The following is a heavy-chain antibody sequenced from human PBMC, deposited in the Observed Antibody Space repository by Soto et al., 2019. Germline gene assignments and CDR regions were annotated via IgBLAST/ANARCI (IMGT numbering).Heavy chain of an antibody. CDR3: ARVYCSGGSCYGIDY. CDR1: GDTFTSYY. D-gene: IGHD2-15*01. J-gene: IGHJ4*02. Sequence: QVQLVQSGAEGKKPGASVKISCKASGDTFTSYYMHWVRQAPGQGLEWMGIINPSGGTSYAQKIPGRVTMXXDXTXXTVYMELSSLRSEDTDVYYCARVYCSGGSCYGIDYWGQGTLVTVSS. V-gene: IGHV1-46*01. CDR2: INPSGGT.